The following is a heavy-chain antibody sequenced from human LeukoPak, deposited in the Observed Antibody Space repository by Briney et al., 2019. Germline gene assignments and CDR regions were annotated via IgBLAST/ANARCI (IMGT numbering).Heavy chain of an antibody. CDR2: INPNSGGT. V-gene: IGHV1-2*02. CDR1: GYTFTGYY. J-gene: IGHJ4*02. CDR3: ARGITMVRGVIMPKNYFDY. D-gene: IGHD3-10*01. Sequence: ASVKVSCKASGYTFTGYYMHWVRQAPGQGLEWMGWINPNSGGTNYAQKFQGRVTMTRDTSISTAYMELSRLRSGDTAVYYCARGITMVRGVIMPKNYFDYWGQGTLVTVSS.